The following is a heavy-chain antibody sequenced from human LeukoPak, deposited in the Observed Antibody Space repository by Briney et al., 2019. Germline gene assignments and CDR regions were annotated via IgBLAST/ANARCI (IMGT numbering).Heavy chain of an antibody. J-gene: IGHJ4*02. V-gene: IGHV3-23*01. CDR1: GFTFSSYA. CDR3: ASPAIVVVPAAMERFDY. CDR2: ISGSGGST. Sequence: PGGSLRLSCAASGFTFSSYAMSWARQAPGKGLEWVSAISGSGGSTYYADSVKGRFTISRDNSKNTLYLQMNSLRAEDTAVYYCASPAIVVVPAAMERFDYWGQGTLVTVSS. D-gene: IGHD2-2*01.